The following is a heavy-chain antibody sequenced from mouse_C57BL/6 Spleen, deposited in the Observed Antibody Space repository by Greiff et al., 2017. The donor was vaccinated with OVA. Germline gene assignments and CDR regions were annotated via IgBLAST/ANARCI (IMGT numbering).Heavy chain of an antibody. D-gene: IGHD3-2*02. V-gene: IGHV1-82*01. Sequence: VQLQQSGPELVKPGASVKISCKASGYAFSSSWMNWVKQRPGKGLEWIGRIYPGDGDTNYNGKFKGKATLTADKSSSTAYMQLSSLTSEDSAVYFCARAAQATGYYYAMDYWGQGTSVTVSS. CDR3: ARAAQATGYYYAMDY. CDR1: GYAFSSSW. J-gene: IGHJ4*01. CDR2: IYPGDGDT.